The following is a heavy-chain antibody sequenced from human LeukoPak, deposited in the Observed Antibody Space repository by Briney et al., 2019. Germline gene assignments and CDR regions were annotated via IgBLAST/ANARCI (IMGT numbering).Heavy chain of an antibody. Sequence: GGSLRLSCAASGFTFSAHYMDWVRQAPGKGLEWVGRTRNKANSYTTEYAASVKGRFTISRDDSRNSLYLQMNSLKTEDTAVYYCASLYGSGKRWVDPWGQGTLVTVPS. CDR3: ASLYGSGKRWVDP. V-gene: IGHV3-72*01. J-gene: IGHJ5*02. CDR2: TRNKANSYTT. CDR1: GFTFSAHY. D-gene: IGHD3-10*01.